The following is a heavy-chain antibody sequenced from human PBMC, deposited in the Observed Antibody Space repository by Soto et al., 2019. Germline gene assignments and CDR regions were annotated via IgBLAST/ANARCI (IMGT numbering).Heavy chain of an antibody. CDR1: GYTFTSDG. CDR3: ARSCSGGSCLTKIAALYYYYGMDV. CDR2: ISAYNGNT. V-gene: IGHV1-18*01. D-gene: IGHD2-15*01. J-gene: IGHJ6*02. Sequence: ASVKGSCKASGYTFTSDGSSWVRQAPGQGLEWMGWISAYNGNTNYAQKLQGRVTMTTDTSTSTAYMELRSLRSDDTAVYYCARSCSGGSCLTKIAALYYYYGMDVWGQGTTVTAP.